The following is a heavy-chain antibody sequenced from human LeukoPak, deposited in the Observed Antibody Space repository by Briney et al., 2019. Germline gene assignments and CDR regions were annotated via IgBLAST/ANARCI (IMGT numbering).Heavy chain of an antibody. D-gene: IGHD4-11*01. CDR1: GGSISSGSYY. V-gene: IGHV4-61*02. J-gene: IGHJ4*02. Sequence: PSETLSLTCTVSGGSISSGSYYWSWIRQPAGKGLEWIGRIYTSGSTNYNPSLKSRVTISVDTSKNQFSLKLSSVTAADTAVYYCAREHSNPGGWNFDYWGQGTLVTVSS. CDR2: IYTSGST. CDR3: AREHSNPGGWNFDY.